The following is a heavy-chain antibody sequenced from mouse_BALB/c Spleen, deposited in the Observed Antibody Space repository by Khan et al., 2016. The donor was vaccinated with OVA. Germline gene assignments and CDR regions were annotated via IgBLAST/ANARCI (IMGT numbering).Heavy chain of an antibody. D-gene: IGHD1-1*01. Sequence: EVQLVESGPGLVKPSQSLSLTCTVTGYSITSDYAWNWIRQFPGNKLEWMGFISYSGNTNYNPSLKSRISITRDTSKNQFFLQLNSVTTEETATYYCARVYGGDFDYWGQGTTLTVSS. CDR1: GYSITSDYA. CDR3: ARVYGGDFDY. CDR2: ISYSGNT. J-gene: IGHJ2*01. V-gene: IGHV3-2*02.